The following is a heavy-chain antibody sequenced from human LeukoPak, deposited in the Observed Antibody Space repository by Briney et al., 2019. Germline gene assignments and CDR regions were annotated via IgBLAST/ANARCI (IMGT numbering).Heavy chain of an antibody. D-gene: IGHD1-14*01. CDR1: GFPFSSYW. Sequence: GGSLRLSCVASGFPFSSYWMTWVRQAPGKGLEWVANIKQDGSKKSYVDSVKGRFTISRDNAKNMLYLQVNSLRAEDTAVYHCATQQGGNPAYWGQGTLVTVSS. CDR3: ATQQGGNPAY. J-gene: IGHJ4*02. CDR2: IKQDGSKK. V-gene: IGHV3-7*01.